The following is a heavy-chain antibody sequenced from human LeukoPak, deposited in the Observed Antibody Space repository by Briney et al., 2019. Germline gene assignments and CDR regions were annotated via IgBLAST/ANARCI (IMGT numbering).Heavy chain of an antibody. CDR3: ARSRVADGYFDS. CDR2: IYWNDDK. CDR1: GFSLSTSGVG. D-gene: IGHD6-13*01. V-gene: IGHV2-5*01. Sequence: SGPTLVKPTQTLTLTCTFSGFSLSTSGVGVGWIRQPPGKAPEWLALIYWNDDKRYKSSLKSRLTIAKDTSKNQVVLTMTNVDLVDTATYYCARSRVADGYFDSWGQGTLVTVSS. J-gene: IGHJ4*02.